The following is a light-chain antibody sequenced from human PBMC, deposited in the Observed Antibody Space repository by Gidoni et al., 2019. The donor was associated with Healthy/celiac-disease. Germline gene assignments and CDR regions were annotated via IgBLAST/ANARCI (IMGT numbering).Light chain of an antibody. Sequence: DIQLTQSPSFLSASVGDRVTITCRASQGISSYLAWYQQKPGQAPKILIYAASTLQSGVPSRFSVSGSGTEVTLTISSLQPEDFATYYCQQLNSYPLTFGGGTKVEIK. CDR1: QGISSY. CDR3: QQLNSYPLT. V-gene: IGKV1-9*01. J-gene: IGKJ4*02. CDR2: AAS.